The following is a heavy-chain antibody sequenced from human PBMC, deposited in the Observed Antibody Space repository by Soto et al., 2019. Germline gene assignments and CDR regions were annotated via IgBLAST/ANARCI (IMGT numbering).Heavy chain of an antibody. Sequence: SETLSLTCSVSGGSIGTFYWSWIRQPPGKRLEWIGFVYSGGTTNYTNYNPSLKSRVTISVDKSKNQFSLKMKSVTAADTAVYFCGRLKGGNTVDSWGPGTLVTVSS. CDR3: GRLKGGNTVDS. V-gene: IGHV4-59*01. J-gene: IGHJ4*02. CDR2: VYSGGTT. D-gene: IGHD2-15*01. CDR1: GGSIGTFY.